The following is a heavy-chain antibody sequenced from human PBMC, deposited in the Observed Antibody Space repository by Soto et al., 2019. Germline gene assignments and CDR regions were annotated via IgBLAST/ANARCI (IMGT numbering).Heavy chain of an antibody. CDR3: ARDKITGLFDY. CDR2: INHSGST. D-gene: IGHD2-8*02. J-gene: IGHJ4*02. V-gene: IGHV4-34*01. CDR1: GGNFVGYC. Sequence: SVTMCLTWTVYGGNFVGYCWSWIRQPPGTGLEWIGEINHSGSTNYNPSLKSRVTISVDTSKNQFSLKLTSVTAADTAVYYCARDKITGLFDYWGQGTLVTVSS.